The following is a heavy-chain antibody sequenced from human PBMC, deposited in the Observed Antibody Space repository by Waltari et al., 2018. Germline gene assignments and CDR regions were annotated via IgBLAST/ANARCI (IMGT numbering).Heavy chain of an antibody. CDR2: IYYSGST. CDR3: ARDRSSGYDLHFFEY. D-gene: IGHD5-12*01. J-gene: IGHJ4*02. V-gene: IGHV4-59*01. CDR1: GGPIRCYY. Sequence: QVQLQESGPGLVKPSETLSLSRGVPGGPIRCYYWSWIRQPPGKGLEWIGHIYYSGSTNYNPTLKSRVTISVDTSKNQFSLRLSSVTAADTAVYYCARDRSSGYDLHFFEYWGQGTVVTVSS.